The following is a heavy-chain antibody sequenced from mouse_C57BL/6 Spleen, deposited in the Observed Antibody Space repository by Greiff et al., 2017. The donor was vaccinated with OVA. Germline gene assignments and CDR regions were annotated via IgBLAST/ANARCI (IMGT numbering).Heavy chain of an antibody. CDR1: GFTFSDYG. Sequence: EVQRVESGGGLVKPGGSLKLSCAASGFTFSDYGMHWVRQAPEKGLEWVAYISSGSSTIYYADTVKGRFTISRDNAKNTLFLQMTSLRSEDTAMYYCARPRYYGSSPHWYFDVWGTGTTVTVSS. CDR3: ARPRYYGSSPHWYFDV. CDR2: ISSGSSTI. D-gene: IGHD1-1*01. J-gene: IGHJ1*03. V-gene: IGHV5-17*01.